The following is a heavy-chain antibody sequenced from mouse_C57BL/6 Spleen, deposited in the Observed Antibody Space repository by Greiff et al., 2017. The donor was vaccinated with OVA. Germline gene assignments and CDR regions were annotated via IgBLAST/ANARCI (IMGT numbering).Heavy chain of an antibody. J-gene: IGHJ4*01. D-gene: IGHD1-1*01. CDR3: ARSYYYGSHYYAMDY. Sequence: QVQLQQSGAELARPGASVKLSCKASGYTFTSYGISWVKQRTGQGLEWIGEIYPRSGNTYYNEKFKGKATLTADKSSSTAYMELRSLTSEDSAVYFCARSYYYGSHYYAMDYWGQGTSVTVSA. V-gene: IGHV1-81*01. CDR1: GYTFTSYG. CDR2: IYPRSGNT.